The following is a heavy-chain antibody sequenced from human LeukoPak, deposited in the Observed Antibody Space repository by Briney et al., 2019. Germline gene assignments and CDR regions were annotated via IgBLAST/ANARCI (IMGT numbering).Heavy chain of an antibody. CDR3: ARESGKFDY. V-gene: IGHV3-43*02. CDR2: ISGDGVST. CDR1: GLTFSNTY. J-gene: IGHJ4*02. Sequence: PGGSLRLSCAASGLTFSNTYMSWVRQAPGQGLEWVSLISGDGVSTFFADSVRGRFSISRDNSKNSLFLEMSSLRTEDTAMYYCARESGKFDYWGQGTLVAVSS.